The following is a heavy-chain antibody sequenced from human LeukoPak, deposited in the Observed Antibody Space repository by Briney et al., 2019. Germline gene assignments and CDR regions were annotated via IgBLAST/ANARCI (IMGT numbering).Heavy chain of an antibody. CDR3: ASGAGFGDILTGYYIEDYGDSAFDI. D-gene: IGHD3-9*01. Sequence: GASVKVSCKASGYTFTSYGISWVRQAPGQGLEWMGWISAYNGNTNYAQKLQGRVTMTTDTSTSTAYMELRSLRSDDTAVYYCASGAGFGDILTGYYIEDYGDSAFDIWGQGTMVTVSS. CDR2: ISAYNGNT. CDR1: GYTFTSYG. J-gene: IGHJ3*02. V-gene: IGHV1-18*01.